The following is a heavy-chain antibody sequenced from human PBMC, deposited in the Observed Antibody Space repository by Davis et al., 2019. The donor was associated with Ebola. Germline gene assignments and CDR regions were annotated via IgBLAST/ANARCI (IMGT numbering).Heavy chain of an antibody. V-gene: IGHV4-34*01. CDR3: ARGNFYDDMDV. CDR2: VSLSGSL. Sequence: SETLSLTCALKGGSISPHYWTWIRQSPGKGLEWIGEVSLSGSLNYHPSLKSRLAISVDTSKNEFSLKMSSVTAADTAVYFCARGNFYDDMDVWGQGTTVTVSS. J-gene: IGHJ6*02. CDR1: GGSISPHY.